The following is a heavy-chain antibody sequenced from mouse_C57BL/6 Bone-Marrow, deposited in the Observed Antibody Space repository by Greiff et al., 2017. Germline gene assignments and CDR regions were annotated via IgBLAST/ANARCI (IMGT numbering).Heavy chain of an antibody. CDR2: IRLKSDNYAT. J-gene: IGHJ4*01. D-gene: IGHD4-1*01. CDR3: TDLLTWDYAMDY. Sequence: EVQLVESGGGLVQPGGSMKLSCVASGFTFSNYWMNWVRQSPEQGLEWVAQIRLKSDNYATHYAESVKGRFTISRDDSKSSVYLQMNNLRAEDTGIYYCTDLLTWDYAMDYWGQGTSVTVSS. CDR1: GFTFSNYW. V-gene: IGHV6-3*01.